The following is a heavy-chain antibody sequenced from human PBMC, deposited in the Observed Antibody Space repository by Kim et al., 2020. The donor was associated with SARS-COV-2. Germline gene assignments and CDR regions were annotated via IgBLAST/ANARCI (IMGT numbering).Heavy chain of an antibody. CDR2: IYWDNDK. V-gene: IGHV2-5*02. J-gene: IGHJ3*02. CDR3: VHLFCSSATCYSKNAFDI. CDR1: GFSLSTSGVG. D-gene: IGHD2-2*01. Sequence: SGPTLVNPTQTLTLTCTFSGFSLSTSGVGVGWIRQPPGKALEWLALIYWDNDKRYSPSLKSRLTITKDTSKNQVVLTMDNMDPVDTATYYCVHLFCSSATCYSKNAFDIWGQGTMVTVSS.